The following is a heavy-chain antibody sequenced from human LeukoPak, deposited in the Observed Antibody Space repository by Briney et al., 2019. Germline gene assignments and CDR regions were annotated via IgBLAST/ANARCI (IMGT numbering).Heavy chain of an antibody. V-gene: IGHV4-38-2*02. J-gene: IGHJ5*02. CDR3: ARCYSSSWYINWFDP. D-gene: IGHD6-13*01. Sequence: PETLSLTCTVPGYSISRGYFWGWIRQPPGRGLEWIGNIYHSGSTYYNPSLKSRVTISVYTSKNQFSLKLSSVTAADTALYYCARCYSSSWYINWFDPWGQGTLVTVSS. CDR1: GYSISRGYF. CDR2: IYHSGST.